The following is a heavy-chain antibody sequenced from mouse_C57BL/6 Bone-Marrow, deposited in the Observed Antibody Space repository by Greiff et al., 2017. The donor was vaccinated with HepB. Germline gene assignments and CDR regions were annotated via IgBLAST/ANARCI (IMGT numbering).Heavy chain of an antibody. CDR1: GFTFSDYY. CDR2: INYDGSST. J-gene: IGHJ2*01. CDR3: ARYGSSYPVYFGY. D-gene: IGHD1-1*01. V-gene: IGHV5-16*01. Sequence: EVKLVESEGGLVQPGSSMKLSCTASGFTFSDYYMAWVRQVPEKGLEWVANINYDGSSTYYLDSLKSRFIISRDNATNILYLQMSRLKSEDTATYYCARYGSSYPVYFGYWGQGTTLTVSS.